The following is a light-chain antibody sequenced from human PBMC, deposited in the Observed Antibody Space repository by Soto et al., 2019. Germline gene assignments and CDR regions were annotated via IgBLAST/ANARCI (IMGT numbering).Light chain of an antibody. J-gene: IGKJ5*01. CDR2: AAS. CDR1: QSVSNDY. V-gene: IGKV3-20*01. CDR3: QQYGSSPQT. Sequence: EIVLTQSPGTLSLSPGERATLSCRASQSVSNDYLAWYQQKPGQAPRLLIYAASSRATGIPDRFSGSGSGTDITLTISRLEPEDFAVYYCQQYGSSPQTFGQGTRLEIE.